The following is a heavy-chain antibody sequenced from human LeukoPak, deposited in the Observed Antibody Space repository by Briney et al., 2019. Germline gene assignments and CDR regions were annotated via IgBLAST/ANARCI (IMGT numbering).Heavy chain of an antibody. CDR3: ARDPHYCSGGSCYPIFDY. CDR2: INPNSGGT. D-gene: IGHD2-15*01. V-gene: IGHV1-2*02. Sequence: ASVKVSCKASKYTFTGYYIHWVRQAPGQGLEWMGWINPNSGGTNYAQKFQGRVTMTRDTSISTAYMELSRLRSDDTAVYYCARDPHYCSGGSCYPIFDYWGQGTLVTVSS. J-gene: IGHJ4*02. CDR1: KYTFTGYY.